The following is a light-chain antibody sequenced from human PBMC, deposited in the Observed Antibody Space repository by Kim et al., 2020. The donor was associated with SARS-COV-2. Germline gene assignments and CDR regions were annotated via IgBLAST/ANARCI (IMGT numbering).Light chain of an antibody. Sequence: AYVGDRVTISCRASQNIHIGLAWFQQKPGKAPRVLMYKASTLESGVPSRFSGSGSGTEFTLTINSLQPDDSATYYCQQYDVHPETFGQGTKVDIK. V-gene: IGKV1-5*03. CDR3: QQYDVHPET. CDR2: KAS. CDR1: QNIHIG. J-gene: IGKJ1*01.